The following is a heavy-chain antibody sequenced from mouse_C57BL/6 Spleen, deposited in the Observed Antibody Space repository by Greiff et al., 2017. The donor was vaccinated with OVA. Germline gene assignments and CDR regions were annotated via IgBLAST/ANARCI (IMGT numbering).Heavy chain of an antibody. CDR2: INPNNGGT. CDR3: ARGGGIIYYGNGWYFDV. Sequence: VQLQQSGPELVKPGASVKISCKASGYTFTDYYMNWVKQSHGKSLEWIGDINPNNGGTSYNQKFKGKATLTVDKSSSTAYMELRSLTSEDSAVYYCARGGGIIYYGNGWYFDVWGTGTTVTVSS. V-gene: IGHV1-26*01. CDR1: GYTFTDYY. D-gene: IGHD2-1*01. J-gene: IGHJ1*03.